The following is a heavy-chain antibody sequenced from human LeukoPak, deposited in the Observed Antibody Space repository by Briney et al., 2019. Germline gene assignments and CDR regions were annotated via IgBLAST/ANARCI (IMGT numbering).Heavy chain of an antibody. CDR1: GESFNDYY. D-gene: IGHD3-3*01. Sequence: SETLSLTCAVSGESFNDYYWTWIRQPPGKGLEWIGEINQSGSTRYNPSLKSRVTLSLDTSRDLFSLNPTSVTAADTAVYYCARDGSSIFGVITGNYYYMDVWGKGTTVTVAS. CDR3: ARDGSSIFGVITGNYYYMDV. CDR2: INQSGST. J-gene: IGHJ6*03. V-gene: IGHV4-34*01.